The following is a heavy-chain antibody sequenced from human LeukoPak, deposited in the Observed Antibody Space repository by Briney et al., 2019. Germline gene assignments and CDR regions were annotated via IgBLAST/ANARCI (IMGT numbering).Heavy chain of an antibody. CDR3: ARGGLGGITAYSNYLFDY. CDR2: IYTSGST. J-gene: IGHJ4*02. V-gene: IGHV4-61*02. D-gene: IGHD4-11*01. CDR1: GGSISTSSYY. Sequence: KPSETLSLTCTVSGGSISTSSYYWAWIRQPAGKGLEWIGRIYTSGSTNYNPSLKSRVTISVDTSKNQFSLKLNSVTAADTAVYYCARGGLGGITAYSNYLFDYWGQGTLVTVSS.